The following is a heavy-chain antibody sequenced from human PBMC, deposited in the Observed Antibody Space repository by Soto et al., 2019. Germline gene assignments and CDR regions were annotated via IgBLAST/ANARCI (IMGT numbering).Heavy chain of an antibody. CDR2: INSDGTRT. J-gene: IGHJ5*02. CDR3: ATVATGSWDWFDP. D-gene: IGHD1-26*01. Sequence: EVQLVESGGGLVQPGGSLRLSCAASGFTFTNYWMHWVRQVPGKGLVWVSRINSDGTRTTYADSVRGRLTISRDNAKNTLYLQMNSLRAEDTAVYYCATVATGSWDWFDPWGQGTLVTVSS. CDR1: GFTFTNYW. V-gene: IGHV3-74*01.